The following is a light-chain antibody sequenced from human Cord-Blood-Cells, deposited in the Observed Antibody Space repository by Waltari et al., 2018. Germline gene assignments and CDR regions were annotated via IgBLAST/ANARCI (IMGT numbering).Light chain of an antibody. CDR3: QQYGSSLYT. Sequence: IVLTQSPGTLSLSPGESAHISCRASQSVSSSYLAWYQQKPGQAPRLLIYGASSRATGIPDRFSGSGSGTDFTLTISRLEPEDFAVYYCQQYGSSLYTFGQGTKLEIK. V-gene: IGKV3-20*01. CDR1: QSVSSSY. J-gene: IGKJ2*01. CDR2: GAS.